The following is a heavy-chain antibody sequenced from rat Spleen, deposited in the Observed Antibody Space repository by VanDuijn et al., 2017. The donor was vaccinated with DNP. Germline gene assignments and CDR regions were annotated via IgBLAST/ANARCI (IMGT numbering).Heavy chain of an antibody. D-gene: IGHD1-1*01. V-gene: IGHV1-43*01. J-gene: IGHJ2*01. CDR2: IHTGSGGS. CDR1: GNTFITDY. CDR3: TRDLATVVPY. Sequence: QVQLQQSGAELAKPGSSVKISCKASGNTFITDYFAWIKQTTGQGLEYIGYIHTGSGGSAYNEKFKGKATLTVDRSSSTAFMQLSSLTPDDSAVYYCTRDLATVVPYWGQGVMVTVSS.